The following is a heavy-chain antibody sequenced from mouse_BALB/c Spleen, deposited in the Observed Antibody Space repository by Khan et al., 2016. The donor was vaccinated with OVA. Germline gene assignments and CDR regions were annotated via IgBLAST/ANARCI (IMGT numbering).Heavy chain of an antibody. Sequence: EVELVESGGGLVQPGGSRKLSCAASGFTFSSSGMHWVRQAPEKGLEWVAYISSGSSTIYYADTVKGRFTLSRDNPKNTLFLQMTSLRSEDTAMYYCATYGGWEWGEGTTVTVSA. CDR3: ATYGGWE. D-gene: IGHD1-1*01. CDR1: GFTFSSSG. V-gene: IGHV5-17*02. CDR2: ISSGSSTI. J-gene: IGHJ1*01.